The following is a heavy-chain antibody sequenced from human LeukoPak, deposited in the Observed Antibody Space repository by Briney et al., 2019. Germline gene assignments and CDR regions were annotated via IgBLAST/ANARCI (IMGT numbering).Heavy chain of an antibody. J-gene: IGHJ4*02. D-gene: IGHD1-1*01. CDR1: GYSISSGYD. CDR3: ARHSDSPHTNYFDY. V-gene: IGHV4-38-2*02. CDR2: IYYRRTT. Sequence: SETLSLTCTVSGYSISSGYDWGWIRQPPGKGLEWIGSIYYRRTTYYNPSLKSRVTISIDTSKNQFSLKLSSVTAADAAVYYCARHSDSPHTNYFDYWGQGTLVTVSS.